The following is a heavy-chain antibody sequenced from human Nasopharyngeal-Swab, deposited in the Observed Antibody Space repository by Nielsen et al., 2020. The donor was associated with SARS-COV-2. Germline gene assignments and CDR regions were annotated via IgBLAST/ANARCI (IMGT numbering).Heavy chain of an antibody. CDR1: GFTVSSNY. V-gene: IGHV3-53*01. J-gene: IGHJ6*02. CDR3: ARDYSNYRDYYYGMDV. Sequence: GESLKISCAASGFTVSSNYMSWVRQAPGKGLEWVSVICSGGSTYYADSVKGRFTISRDNSKNTLYLQMNSLRAEDTAVYYCARDYSNYRDYYYGMDVWGQGTTVTVSS. D-gene: IGHD4-11*01. CDR2: ICSGGST.